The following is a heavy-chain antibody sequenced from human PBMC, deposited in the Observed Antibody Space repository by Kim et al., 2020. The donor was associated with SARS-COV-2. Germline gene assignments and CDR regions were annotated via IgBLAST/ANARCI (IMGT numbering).Heavy chain of an antibody. Sequence: GGSLRLSCASSGFTFSSYAMHWVRQAPGKGLEWVAVISYDGSNKYYADSVKGRFTISRDNSKNTLYLQMNSLRAEDTAVYYCLGDYYDSSGKDAFDIWG. V-gene: IGHV3-30-3*01. CDR2: ISYDGSNK. D-gene: IGHD3-22*01. CDR1: GFTFSSYA. J-gene: IGHJ3*02. CDR3: LGDYYDSSGKDAFDI.